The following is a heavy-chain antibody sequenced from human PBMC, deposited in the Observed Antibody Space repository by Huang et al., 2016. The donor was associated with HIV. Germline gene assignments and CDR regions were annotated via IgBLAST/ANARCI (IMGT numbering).Heavy chain of an antibody. Sequence: QVQLVQSRAEVKKPGASVKVSCKVSEYTLTELSIHWVRQPPGKGLEWMGGFHPEIGETIYAQKFQGRVTMTEDTSTETAFMELSGLRPEDTAVYYCATGFDVFFDFWGQGTLVTVSS. D-gene: IGHD3-9*01. CDR3: ATGFDVFFDF. CDR1: EYTLTELS. CDR2: FHPEIGET. J-gene: IGHJ4*02. V-gene: IGHV1-24*01.